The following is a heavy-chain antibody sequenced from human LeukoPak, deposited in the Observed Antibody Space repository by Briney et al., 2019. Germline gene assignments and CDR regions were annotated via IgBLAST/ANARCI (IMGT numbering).Heavy chain of an antibody. CDR2: ISSTGGST. J-gene: IGHJ4*02. Sequence: GGSLRLSCAASGFTFGTYAMSWVRRAPGEGLEWVSVISSTGGSTYYADSVKGRFTISRDNSKNTLYLQMNSLRAEDTAVYYCAKAVAQYSGGWYDYWGQGTLVTVSS. V-gene: IGHV3-23*01. CDR1: GFTFGTYA. CDR3: AKAVAQYSGGWYDY. D-gene: IGHD6-19*01.